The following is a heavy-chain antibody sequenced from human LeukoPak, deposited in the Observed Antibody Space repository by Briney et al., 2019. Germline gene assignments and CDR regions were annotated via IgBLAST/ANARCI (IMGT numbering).Heavy chain of an antibody. CDR1: GFPVSSNY. Sequence: GGSLRLSCAASGFPVSSNYMTWVRQAPGKGLEWVSLISGSGVRTYYADSVKGRFTISRDSSKNTLYLQMNSLRAEDTAVYYCAKGSEALASTARYYYFYMDVWGKGTTVTVSS. D-gene: IGHD4-17*01. J-gene: IGHJ6*03. CDR3: AKGSEALASTARYYYFYMDV. V-gene: IGHV3-23*01. CDR2: ISGSGVRT.